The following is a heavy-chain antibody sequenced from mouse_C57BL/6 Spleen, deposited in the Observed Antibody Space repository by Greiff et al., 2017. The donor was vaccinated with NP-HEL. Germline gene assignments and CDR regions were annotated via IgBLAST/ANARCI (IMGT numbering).Heavy chain of an antibody. Sequence: VQLQQSGPELVKPGASVKMSCKASGYTFTDYNMHWVKQSHGKSLEWIGYINPNNGGTSYNQKFKGKATLTVNKSSSTAYMELRSLTSEDSAVYYCAREERLRGGYYAMDYWGQGTSVTVSS. J-gene: IGHJ4*01. D-gene: IGHD2-4*01. CDR1: GYTFTDYN. CDR2: INPNNGGT. V-gene: IGHV1-22*01. CDR3: AREERLRGGYYAMDY.